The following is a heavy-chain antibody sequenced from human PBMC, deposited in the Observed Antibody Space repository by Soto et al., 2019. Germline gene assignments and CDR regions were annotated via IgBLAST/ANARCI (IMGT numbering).Heavy chain of an antibody. D-gene: IGHD6-19*01. J-gene: IGHJ4*02. CDR1: GGSISSGGYY. CDR2: IYYSGST. Sequence: PSETLSLTCTVSGGSISSGGYYWSWIRQHPGKGLEWIGYIYYSGSTYYNPSLKSRVTISVDKSKNQFSLKLSSVTAADTAVYYCERVAVAGTRFDYWGQGTLVTVSS. CDR3: ERVAVAGTRFDY. V-gene: IGHV4-31*03.